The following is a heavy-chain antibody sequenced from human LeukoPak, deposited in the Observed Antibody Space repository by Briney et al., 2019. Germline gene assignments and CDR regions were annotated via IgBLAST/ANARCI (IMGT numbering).Heavy chain of an antibody. CDR3: VITSATGPLDY. V-gene: IGHV3-30*02. Sequence: GGSLRLSCAASGFTFSSYGMHWVRQAPGKGLEWVAVIWYDGSNKYYADSVKGRFTISRDNSKNTLYLQMSSLRVEDTAVYYCVITSATGPLDYWGQGTLVTVSS. J-gene: IGHJ4*02. D-gene: IGHD6-6*01. CDR1: GFTFSSYG. CDR2: IWYDGSNK.